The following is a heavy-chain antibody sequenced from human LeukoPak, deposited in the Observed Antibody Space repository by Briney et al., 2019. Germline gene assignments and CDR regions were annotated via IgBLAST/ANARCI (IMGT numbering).Heavy chain of an antibody. Sequence: ASVKVSCKASGYTFSSYAISWVRQAPGQGLEWMGWISGYDGNTNYAQKLQGRVTMTTDTSTSTAYMELRSLRSDDTAVYYCARGAVAGTRFYYFDHRGQGTLVTVSS. CDR1: GYTFSSYA. CDR3: ARGAVAGTRFYYFDH. CDR2: ISGYDGNT. D-gene: IGHD6-19*01. V-gene: IGHV1-18*01. J-gene: IGHJ4*02.